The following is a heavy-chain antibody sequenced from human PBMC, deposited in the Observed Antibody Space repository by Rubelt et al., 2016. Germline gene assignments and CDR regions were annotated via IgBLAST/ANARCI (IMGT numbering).Heavy chain of an antibody. CDR2: INPNSGGT. V-gene: IGHV1-2*02. CDR1: GYTFTDYY. D-gene: IGHD1-26*01. Sequence: QVQLVQSGAEVKKPGASVKVSCKASGYTFTDYYMHWVRQAPGQGLEWMGWINPNSGGTNYAQKFEGRVTMTRDTSISTAYMELRRLRSDDTAVYYCARDEWELLSAFDIWGQGTMVTVSS. J-gene: IGHJ3*02. CDR3: ARDEWELLSAFDI.